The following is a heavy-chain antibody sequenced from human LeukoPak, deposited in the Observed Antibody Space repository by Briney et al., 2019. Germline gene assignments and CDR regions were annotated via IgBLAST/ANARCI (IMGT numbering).Heavy chain of an antibody. V-gene: IGHV3-30*18. CDR2: ISYDGSNK. CDR1: GFTFSTYG. D-gene: IGHD6-13*01. CDR3: AKDRSSTWSFDF. Sequence: GRSLRLSCAASGFTFSTYGMHWVRQAPGKGLEWGAVISYDGSNKYYADSVKGRFTISRDDSKNTLYLQMDSLRPEDTAVYYCAKDRSSTWSFDFWGQGNLVTVSS. J-gene: IGHJ4*02.